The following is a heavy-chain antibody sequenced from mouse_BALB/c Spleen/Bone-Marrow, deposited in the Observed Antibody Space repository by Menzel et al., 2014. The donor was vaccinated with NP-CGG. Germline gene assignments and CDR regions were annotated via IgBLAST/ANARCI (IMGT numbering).Heavy chain of an antibody. V-gene: IGHV14-3*02. CDR1: GFNIKDTY. CDR2: IDPANGNT. Sequence: EVNVVESGAELVKPGASVKLSCTASGFNIKDTYMHRVKQRPEQGLEWIGRIDPANGNTKYDPKFQGKATITADTSSNTAYLQLSSLTSEDTAVYYCARGGSSYGWYFDVWGAGTTVTVSS. J-gene: IGHJ1*01. D-gene: IGHD1-1*01. CDR3: ARGGSSYGWYFDV.